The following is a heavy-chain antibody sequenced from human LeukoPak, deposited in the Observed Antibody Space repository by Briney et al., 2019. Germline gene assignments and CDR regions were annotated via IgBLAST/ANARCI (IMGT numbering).Heavy chain of an antibody. CDR3: ARGIAARKFDY. CDR1: GFTFSSYW. CDR2: IKQDGSEK. D-gene: IGHD6-6*01. J-gene: IGHJ4*02. Sequence: GGSLRLSCATSGFTFSSYWMSWVRQAPGKGLEWVANIKQDGSEKYYVDSVKGRFTISRDNAKNSLYLQMNSLRAEDTAVYYCARGIAARKFDYWGQGTLVTVSS. V-gene: IGHV3-7*04.